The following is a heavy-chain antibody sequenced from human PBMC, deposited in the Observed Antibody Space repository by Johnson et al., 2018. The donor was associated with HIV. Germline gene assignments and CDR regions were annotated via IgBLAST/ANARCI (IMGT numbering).Heavy chain of an antibody. V-gene: IGHV3-7*01. D-gene: IGHD4-17*01. CDR3: AREEGDYGDSITDDAFDL. CDR1: GFTFNKYW. J-gene: IGHJ3*01. CDR2: IKQDGSEK. Sequence: VQLVESGGRLVQPGGSLGLSCAASGFTFNKYWMTWVRQAPGKGLEWVANIKQDGSEKYYVDSVRGRFTVSRENAKNSLYLQMNSLRAEDTAVYYCAREEGDYGDSITDDAFDLWGQGTLVTVSS.